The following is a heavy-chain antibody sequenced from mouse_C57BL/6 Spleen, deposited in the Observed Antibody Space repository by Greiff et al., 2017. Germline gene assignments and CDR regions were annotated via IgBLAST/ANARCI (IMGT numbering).Heavy chain of an antibody. J-gene: IGHJ3*01. CDR1: GFTFTDYY. V-gene: IGHV7-3*01. D-gene: IGHD1-1*01. CDR3: ARYYYGSSPWFAY. Sequence: EVKLVESGGGLVQPGGSLSLSCVASGFTFTDYYMSWVRQPPGKALEWLGFIRNKANGYTTEYSASVKGRFTISRDNSQSILYLQMNALRAEDSATYYCARYYYGSSPWFAYWGQGTLVTVSA. CDR2: IRNKANGYTT.